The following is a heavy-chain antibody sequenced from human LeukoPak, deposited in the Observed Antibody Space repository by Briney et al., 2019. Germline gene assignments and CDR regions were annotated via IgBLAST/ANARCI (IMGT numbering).Heavy chain of an antibody. CDR2: ISSSSIYT. J-gene: IGHJ4*02. CDR3: ATGAVAGNGGLGVDC. D-gene: IGHD6-19*01. CDR1: GFTFSDYY. V-gene: IGHV3-11*03. Sequence: GGSLRLSCAASGFTFSDYYMSWIRQAPGRGLEWVSYISSSSIYTNYADSVRGRFTISRDNAKSSLYLQMNSLRAEDTAVYYCATGAVAGNGGLGVDCWGQGTLVTVSS.